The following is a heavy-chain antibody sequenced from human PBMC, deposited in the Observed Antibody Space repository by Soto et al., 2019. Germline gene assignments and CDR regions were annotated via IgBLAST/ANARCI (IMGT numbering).Heavy chain of an antibody. CDR2: IIPIFGTA. J-gene: IGHJ4*02. CDR3: ARVGDYYGSGSYYNVFDY. V-gene: IGHV1-69*01. Sequence: QVQLVQSGAEVKKPGSSVKVSCKASGGTFSSYAISWVRQAPGQGLEWMGGIIPIFGTANYAQKFQGRVTITADESTSTAYMELSSLRSEDTAVYYCARVGDYYGSGSYYNVFDYWVQGTLVTVSS. D-gene: IGHD3-10*01. CDR1: GGTFSSYA.